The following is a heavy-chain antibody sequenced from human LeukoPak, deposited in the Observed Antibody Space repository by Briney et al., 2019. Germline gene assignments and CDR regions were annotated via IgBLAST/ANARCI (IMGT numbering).Heavy chain of an antibody. CDR1: GGSFSGYY. CDR3: ASASDPQLRFLEWLLSDRPDFDY. V-gene: IGHV4-34*01. D-gene: IGHD3-3*01. J-gene: IGHJ4*02. CDR2: INHSGST. Sequence: PSETLSLTCAVCGGSFSGYYWSWIREPPGKGLEGVGEINHSGSTNYNPSLKSRVTISVDTSKNQFSLKLSSVTAADTAVYYCASASDPQLRFLEWLLSDRPDFDYWGQGTLVTVSS.